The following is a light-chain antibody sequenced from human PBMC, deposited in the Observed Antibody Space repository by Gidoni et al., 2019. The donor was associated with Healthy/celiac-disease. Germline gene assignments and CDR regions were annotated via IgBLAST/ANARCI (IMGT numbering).Light chain of an antibody. CDR1: QSVSSSY. CDR3: QQYGSSPPLT. Sequence: IVLPRSPGTLSLSPGERATLSCRASQSVSSSYLAWYQQKPGQAPRLLIYGASSRATGIPDRFSGSGSGTDFTLTISRLEPEDFAVYYCQQYGSSPPLTFGGGTKVEIK. J-gene: IGKJ4*01. V-gene: IGKV3-20*01. CDR2: GAS.